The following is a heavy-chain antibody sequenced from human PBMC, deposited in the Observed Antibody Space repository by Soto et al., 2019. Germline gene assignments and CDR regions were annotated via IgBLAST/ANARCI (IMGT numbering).Heavy chain of an antibody. CDR3: TRLDRAGVIDWFDP. CDR2: ISSKANSYST. J-gene: IGHJ5*02. V-gene: IGHV3-73*02. CDR1: GFTFSGSA. Sequence: EVQLVESGGGLVQPGGSLKLSCAASGFTFSGSAMHWVRQASGKGLEWVARISSKANSYSTAYAASVKGRFTISRDDSKNTAYLQRNSLKTEDTAVYYCTRLDRAGVIDWFDPLGQGTLVTVSS. D-gene: IGHD3-10*01.